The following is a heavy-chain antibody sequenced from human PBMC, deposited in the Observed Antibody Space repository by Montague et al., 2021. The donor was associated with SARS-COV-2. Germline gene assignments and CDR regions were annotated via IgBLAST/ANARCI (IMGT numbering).Heavy chain of an antibody. CDR3: ARGRPVQGSFRHFDSISSVALDI. J-gene: IGHJ3*02. D-gene: IGHD3-9*01. CDR2: INQGGAP. CDR1: RGSFSNYY. V-gene: IGHV4-34*01. Sequence: SETLSLTRAVSRGSFSNYYWTWIRQSPGKGLEWIGEINQGGAPNYTPSLKSRVTISLDTSKKQISLKLNSVTVADTAVFFCARGRPVQGSFRHFDSISSVALDIWAQGSLVIVSS.